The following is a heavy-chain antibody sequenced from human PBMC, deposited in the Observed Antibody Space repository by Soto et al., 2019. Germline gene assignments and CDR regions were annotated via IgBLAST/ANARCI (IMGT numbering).Heavy chain of an antibody. CDR2: IIPILGIA. J-gene: IGHJ3*02. CDR1: GGTFSSYT. Sequence: GPSVKVSCKASGGTFSSYTISWVRQAPGQGLEWMGRIIPILGIANYAQKFQGRVTITADKSTSTAYMELSSLRSEDTAVYYCARVRRRNLGYCSSTSCYYAFDIWGQGTMLTVSS. V-gene: IGHV1-69*02. CDR3: ARVRRRNLGYCSSTSCYYAFDI. D-gene: IGHD2-2*01.